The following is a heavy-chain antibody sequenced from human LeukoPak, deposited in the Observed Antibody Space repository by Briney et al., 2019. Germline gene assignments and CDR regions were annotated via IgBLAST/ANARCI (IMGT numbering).Heavy chain of an antibody. CDR2: ISGSGGNT. V-gene: IGHV3-23*01. Sequence: GGSLRLSCAASGLTFSSYAMSWVRQAPGKGLEWVSGISGSGGNTYYADSVKGRFTISRDNSKNTLYVQMNSLRAEDTAVYYCAKVRVAAAGILDYWGQGTLVTVSS. CDR3: AKVRVAAAGILDY. D-gene: IGHD6-13*01. J-gene: IGHJ4*02. CDR1: GLTFSSYA.